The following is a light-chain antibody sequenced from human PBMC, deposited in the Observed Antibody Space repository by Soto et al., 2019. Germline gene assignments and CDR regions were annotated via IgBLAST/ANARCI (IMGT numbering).Light chain of an antibody. Sequence: EIVLTQSPATLSLSTGERATLSCRASQSVSSYLAWYQQKPGQAPRLLIYDASNRATGIPARFSGSGSGTGFTLTISRLEPEDFAVYYCQQRSNWPLPFGQGTRLEIK. CDR1: QSVSSY. CDR2: DAS. J-gene: IGKJ5*01. V-gene: IGKV3-11*01. CDR3: QQRSNWPLP.